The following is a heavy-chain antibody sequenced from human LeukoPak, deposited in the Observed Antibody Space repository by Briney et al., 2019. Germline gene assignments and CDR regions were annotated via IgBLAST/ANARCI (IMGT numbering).Heavy chain of an antibody. CDR3: ARGRLPPRYYYYCYYMDV. D-gene: IGHD4-17*01. J-gene: IGHJ6*03. Sequence: SETLSLTCAVYGGSFSGYYWSWIRQPPGKGLEWIGEINHSGSTNYNPSLKSRVTISVDTSKNQFSLKLSSVTAADTAVYYCARGRLPPRYYYYCYYMDVWGKGTTVTVSS. CDR1: GGSFSGYY. CDR2: INHSGST. V-gene: IGHV4-34*01.